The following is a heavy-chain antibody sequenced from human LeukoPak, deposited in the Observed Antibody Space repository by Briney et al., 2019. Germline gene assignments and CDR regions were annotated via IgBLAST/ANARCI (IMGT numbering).Heavy chain of an antibody. CDR3: ARLVVDFWSGSHFYHMDV. J-gene: IGHJ6*03. CDR1: ADSITSYF. Sequence: SSETLSLTCTVSADSITSYFWSWIRQPPGKGLEWIGYIFHTGNTNYNPSLKSRLTISVDMSKNQFSLKLSSVTAADTAVYYCARLVVDFWSGSHFYHMDVWGKGTTVTVSS. D-gene: IGHD3-3*01. V-gene: IGHV4-59*01. CDR2: IFHTGNT.